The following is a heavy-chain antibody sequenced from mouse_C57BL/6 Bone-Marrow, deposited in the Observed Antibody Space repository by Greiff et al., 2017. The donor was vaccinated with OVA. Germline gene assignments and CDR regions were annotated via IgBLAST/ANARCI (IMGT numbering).Heavy chain of an antibody. D-gene: IGHD1-1*01. J-gene: IGHJ3*01. CDR2: IWSGGST. CDR1: GFSLTSYG. CDR3: ARITTVVEEAFAY. Sequence: VQLQQSGPGLVQPSQSLSITCTVSGFSLTSYGVHWVRQSPGKGLEWLGVIWSGGSTDYNAAFISRLSISKDNSKSQVFFKMNSLQADDTAIYYCARITTVVEEAFAYWGQGTLVTVSA. V-gene: IGHV2-2*01.